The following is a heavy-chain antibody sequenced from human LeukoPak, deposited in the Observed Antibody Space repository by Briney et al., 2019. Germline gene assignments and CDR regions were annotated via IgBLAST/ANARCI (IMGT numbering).Heavy chain of an antibody. D-gene: IGHD2/OR15-2a*01. CDR1: GYTFTSYY. Sequence: ASVKVSCKASGYTFTSYYMHWVRQAPGQGLEWMGIINPSGGSTSYAQKFQGRVTMTRDTSTSTVYMELSSLRSEDTAVYYCARQYPLDYYYYYYMDVWGKGTTVTVSS. V-gene: IGHV1-46*01. CDR2: INPSGGST. CDR3: ARQYPLDYYYYYYMDV. J-gene: IGHJ6*03.